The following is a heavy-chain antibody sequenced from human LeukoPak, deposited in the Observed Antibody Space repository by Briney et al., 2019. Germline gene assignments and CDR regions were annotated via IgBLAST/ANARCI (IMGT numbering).Heavy chain of an antibody. CDR3: AKDKGTYYGSGFDAFDI. CDR1: GFTFSRYA. D-gene: IGHD3-10*01. J-gene: IGHJ3*02. Sequence: GGSLRLSCAASGFTFSRYAMSWVRQAPGKGLEWVSAISGSGGSTYYADSVKGRFTISRDNSKNTLYLQMNSLRAEDTAVYYCAKDKGTYYGSGFDAFDIWGQGTMVTVSS. CDR2: ISGSGGST. V-gene: IGHV3-23*01.